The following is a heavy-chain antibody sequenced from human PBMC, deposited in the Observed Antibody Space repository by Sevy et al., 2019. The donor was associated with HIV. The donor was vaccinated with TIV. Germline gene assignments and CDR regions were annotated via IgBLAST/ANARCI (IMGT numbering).Heavy chain of an antibody. J-gene: IGHJ6*02. D-gene: IGHD2-2*01. V-gene: IGHV4-34*01. CDR1: GGSFSGYY. CDR2: INHSGST. Sequence: SETLSLTCAVYGGSFSGYYWSWIRQPPGKGLEWIGEINHSGSTNYNPSLKSRVTISVDTSKNQFSLKLSSVTAADTAVYYCARGGTHIVVVPAAKSREDYYYGMDVWGQGTTVTVSS. CDR3: ARGGTHIVVVPAAKSREDYYYGMDV.